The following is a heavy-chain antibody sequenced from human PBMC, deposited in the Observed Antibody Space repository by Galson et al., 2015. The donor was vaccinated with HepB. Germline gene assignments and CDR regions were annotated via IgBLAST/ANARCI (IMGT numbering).Heavy chain of an antibody. CDR1: GFTFSSYG. V-gene: IGHV3-30*18. CDR2: ISYDGSNK. J-gene: IGHJ4*02. Sequence: LRLSCAASGFTFSSYGMHWVRQAPGKGLEWVAVISYDGSNKYYADSVKGRFTISRDNSKNTLYLQMNSLRAEDTAVYYCAKEDGGDYWGQGTLVTVSS. CDR3: AKEDGGDY.